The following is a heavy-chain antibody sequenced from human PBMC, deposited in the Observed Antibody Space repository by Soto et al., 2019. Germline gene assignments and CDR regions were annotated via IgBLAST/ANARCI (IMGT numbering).Heavy chain of an antibody. CDR2: ISGSGGST. CDR1: GFTFSSYA. Sequence: GGSLRLSCAASGFTFSSYAMSWVRQAPGKGLEWVSAISGSGGSTYYADSVKGRFTISRDNSKNTLYLQMNSLRAEDTAVYYCAKDNSSWYYPDWFAPWGQGTLVTVSS. V-gene: IGHV3-23*01. D-gene: IGHD6-13*01. J-gene: IGHJ5*02. CDR3: AKDNSSWYYPDWFAP.